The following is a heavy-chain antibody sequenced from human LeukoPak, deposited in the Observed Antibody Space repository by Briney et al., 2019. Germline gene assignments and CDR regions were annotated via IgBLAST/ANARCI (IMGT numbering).Heavy chain of an antibody. V-gene: IGHV1-2*02. CDR2: INPNRGGT. CDR3: ARVRRITIFGVVIIKWAYFDY. Sequence: GASVKVSCKASGYTFTGYYMHWVRQAPGQGLEWMGWINPNRGGTNYAQTFQGRVTMTRDTSISTAYMELSRLRSADTAVYYCARVRRITIFGVVIIKWAYFDYWGQGTLVTVSS. J-gene: IGHJ4*02. CDR1: GYTFTGYY. D-gene: IGHD3-3*01.